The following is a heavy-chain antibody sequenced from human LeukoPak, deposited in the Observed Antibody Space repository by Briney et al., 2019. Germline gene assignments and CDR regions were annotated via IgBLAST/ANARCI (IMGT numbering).Heavy chain of an antibody. CDR2: IYHSGST. J-gene: IGHJ4*02. Sequence: PSGTLSLICAVSGGSISSSNWWSWVRQPPGKGLEWIGEIYHSGSTNYNPSLKSRVTISVDKSKNQFSLKLSSVTAADTAVYYCARGAAAGTPSWFDYWGQGTLVTVSS. CDR1: GGSISSSNW. D-gene: IGHD6-13*01. V-gene: IGHV4-4*02. CDR3: ARGAAAGTPSWFDY.